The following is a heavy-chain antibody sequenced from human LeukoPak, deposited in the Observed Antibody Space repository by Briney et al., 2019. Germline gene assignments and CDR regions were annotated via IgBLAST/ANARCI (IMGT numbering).Heavy chain of an antibody. Sequence: SQTLSLTCTVSGGSTSSGSYYWSWIRQPAGKGLEWIGRICTSGSTNYNPSLKSRVTISVDTSKNQFSLKLSSVTAADTAVYYCAAEIPVDIVVVPAAIENWFDPWGQGTLVTVSS. CDR3: AAEIPVDIVVVPAAIENWFDP. CDR2: ICTSGST. D-gene: IGHD2-2*02. CDR1: GGSTSSGSYY. V-gene: IGHV4-61*02. J-gene: IGHJ5*02.